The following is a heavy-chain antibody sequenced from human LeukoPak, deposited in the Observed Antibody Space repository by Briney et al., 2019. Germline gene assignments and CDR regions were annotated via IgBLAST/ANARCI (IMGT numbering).Heavy chain of an antibody. J-gene: IGHJ3*02. Sequence: PGGSLRLSCAASGFTFSSYGMHWVRQAPGKGLVWVSRINGDGSSTTYADSVRGRFTISRDDAKNTLYLEMNSLRAEDTAVYYCAREWHDAFDIWGQGTMVTVSS. V-gene: IGHV3-74*01. CDR2: INGDGSST. CDR3: AREWHDAFDI. D-gene: IGHD5-24*01. CDR1: GFTFSSYG.